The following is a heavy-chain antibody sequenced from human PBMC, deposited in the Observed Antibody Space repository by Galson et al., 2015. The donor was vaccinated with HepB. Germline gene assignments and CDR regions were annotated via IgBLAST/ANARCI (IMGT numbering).Heavy chain of an antibody. CDR1: GGTFSSYA. CDR2: IIPIFGTA. Sequence: SVKVSCKASGGTFSSYAISWVRQAPGQGLEWMGGIIPIFGTANYAQKFQGRVTITADESTSTAYMELSSLRSEDTAVYYCARDGRDTAMVPSPPDYYYYCGMDVWGQGTTVTVSS. D-gene: IGHD5-18*01. J-gene: IGHJ6*02. CDR3: ARDGRDTAMVPSPPDYYYYCGMDV. V-gene: IGHV1-69*13.